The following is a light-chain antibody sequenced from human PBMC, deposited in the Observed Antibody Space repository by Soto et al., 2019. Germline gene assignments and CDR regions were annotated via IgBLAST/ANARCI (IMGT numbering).Light chain of an antibody. CDR1: QSISEW. J-gene: IGKJ2*01. V-gene: IGKV1-5*01. CDR3: QHYSTYPYP. Sequence: DIQMTQSPSTLSASVGDRVVITCRASQSISEWLAWYQQKPGKAPNLLISDASNLESGVPSRFSGSGSGTEFTLAINSLQPDDFATYFCQHYSTYPYPFGQGTKLEMK. CDR2: DAS.